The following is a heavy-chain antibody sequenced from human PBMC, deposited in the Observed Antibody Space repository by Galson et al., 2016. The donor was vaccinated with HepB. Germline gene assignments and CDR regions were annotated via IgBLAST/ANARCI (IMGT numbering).Heavy chain of an antibody. Sequence: LRLSCAASGFSFSTYAMAWVRQGPGKGLDWVASIRNSGSKTYYADSVKGRFTISRDNSKNTLFLQMNYLSAEDTGVYYCAKDIRGSDSYGWFDPRGQGTLVSVSS. J-gene: IGHJ5*02. CDR1: GFSFSTYA. D-gene: IGHD5-18*01. V-gene: IGHV3-23*01. CDR2: IRNSGSKT. CDR3: AKDIRGSDSYGWFDP.